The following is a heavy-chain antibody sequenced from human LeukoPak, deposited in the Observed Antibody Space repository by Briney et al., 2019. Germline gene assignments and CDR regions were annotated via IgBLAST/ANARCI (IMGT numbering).Heavy chain of an antibody. Sequence: GTLRLSCAGYGFTFSNYGMNWVRQPPGKGLEWIGEIYHSGSTNYNPSLKSRVTISVDKSKNQFSLKLSSVTAADTAVYYCARAPTGDNWFDPWGQGTLVTVSS. CDR1: GFTFSNYGM. CDR2: IYHSGST. D-gene: IGHD4-17*01. J-gene: IGHJ5*02. CDR3: ARAPTGDNWFDP. V-gene: IGHV4-4*02.